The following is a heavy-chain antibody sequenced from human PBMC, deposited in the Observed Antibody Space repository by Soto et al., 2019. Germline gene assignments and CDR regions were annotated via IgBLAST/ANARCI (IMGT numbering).Heavy chain of an antibody. Sequence: SETLSLTCAVYGGSFSGYYWSWIRQPPGKGLEWIGEINHSGSTNYNPSLKSQVTISVDTSKNQFSLKLSSVTAADTAVYYCATKYCSSTSCYFDYWGQGTLVTVSS. V-gene: IGHV4-34*01. J-gene: IGHJ4*02. CDR3: ATKYCSSTSCYFDY. CDR1: GGSFSGYY. D-gene: IGHD2-2*01. CDR2: INHSGST.